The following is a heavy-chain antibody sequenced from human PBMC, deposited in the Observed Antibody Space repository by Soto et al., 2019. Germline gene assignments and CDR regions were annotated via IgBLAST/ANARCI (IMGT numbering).Heavy chain of an antibody. D-gene: IGHD3-3*01. J-gene: IGHJ4*02. CDR3: AKQYDSPAYYFDY. Sequence: QVQLVQSGAEVKKPGSSVKVSCKASGGTFSSYTISWVRQAPGQGLEWMGRIIPILGIANYAQKFKGRVTITADKSTSTAYMELSSLRSEDTAVYYCAKQYDSPAYYFDYWGQGTLVTVSS. CDR2: IIPILGIA. CDR1: GGTFSSYT. V-gene: IGHV1-69*02.